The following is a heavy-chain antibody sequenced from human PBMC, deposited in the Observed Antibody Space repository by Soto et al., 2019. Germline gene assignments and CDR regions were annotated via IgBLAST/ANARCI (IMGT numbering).Heavy chain of an antibody. CDR2: ISSAVNT. V-gene: IGHV3-23*01. J-gene: IGHJ4*02. D-gene: IGHD6-6*01. CDR1: GFTFSNYA. CDR3: AKQVRDGTSSPYYFDY. Sequence: PGGSLRLSCAGSGFTFSNYAMSWVRQAPGKGLEWVSAISSAVNTYYADSVKGWFTISRDNSKNTLSLQMNSLRAEDTAVYYCAKQVRDGTSSPYYFDYWGQGTLVTVSS.